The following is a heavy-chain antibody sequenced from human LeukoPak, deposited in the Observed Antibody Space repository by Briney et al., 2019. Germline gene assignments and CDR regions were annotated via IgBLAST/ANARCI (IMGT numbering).Heavy chain of an antibody. D-gene: IGHD6-19*01. V-gene: IGHV3-23*01. J-gene: IGHJ4*02. CDR3: ARIGIAVAAHAVYFDY. Sequence: GGSLRLSCAASGFTFDDYGMSWVRQAPGKGLEWVSAISGSGGSTYYADSVKGRFTISRDDSKNTVYLQMNGLRAEDTAVYYCARIGIAVAAHAVYFDYWGQGTLVTVSS. CDR1: GFTFDDYG. CDR2: ISGSGGST.